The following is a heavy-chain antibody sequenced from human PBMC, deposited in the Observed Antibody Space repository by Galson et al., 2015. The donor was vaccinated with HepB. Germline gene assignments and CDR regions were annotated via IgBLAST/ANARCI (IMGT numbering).Heavy chain of an antibody. CDR2: IWYDGSNK. D-gene: IGHD3-10*01. CDR1: GFTFSSYG. Sequence: SLRLSCAASGFTFSSYGMHWVRQAPGKGLEWVAVIWYDGSNKYYADSVKGRFTISRDNSKNTLYLQMNSLRAEDTAVYYCARATRPGYGSYASGYWGQGTLVTVSS. CDR3: ARATRPGYGSYASGY. V-gene: IGHV3-33*01. J-gene: IGHJ4*02.